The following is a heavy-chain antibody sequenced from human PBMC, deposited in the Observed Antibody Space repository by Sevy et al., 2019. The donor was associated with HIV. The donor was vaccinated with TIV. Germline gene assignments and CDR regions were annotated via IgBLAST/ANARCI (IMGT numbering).Heavy chain of an antibody. J-gene: IGHJ4*02. CDR2: FDPEDGET. V-gene: IGHV1-24*01. Sequence: ASVKVSCKVSGYTLSELSIHWVRQAPGKGLEWMGRFDPEDGETIYAQKFQRRVTLTEDTSTDTAYMELRSLKTEDTAVYYCATTREYYEDSSGYLDFWGQGTLVTVSS. CDR3: ATTREYYEDSSGYLDF. CDR1: GYTLSELS. D-gene: IGHD3-22*01.